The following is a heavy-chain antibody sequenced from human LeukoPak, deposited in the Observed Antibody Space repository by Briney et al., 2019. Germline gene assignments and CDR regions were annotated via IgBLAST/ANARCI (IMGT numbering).Heavy chain of an antibody. CDR2: IYYSGST. CDR1: GGSISSYY. J-gene: IGHJ3*02. D-gene: IGHD5-24*01. CDR3: ARGDAVEMATISALDI. Sequence: SETLSLTCTVSGGSISSYYWSWIRQPPGKGLEWIGYIYYSGSTNYNPSLKSRVTISVDTSKNQFSLKLSSVTAADTAVYYCARGDAVEMATISALDIWGQGTMVTVSS. V-gene: IGHV4-59*12.